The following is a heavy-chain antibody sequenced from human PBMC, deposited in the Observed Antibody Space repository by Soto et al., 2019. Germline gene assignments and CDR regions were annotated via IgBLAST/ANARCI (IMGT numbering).Heavy chain of an antibody. J-gene: IGHJ3*02. V-gene: IGHV4-31*03. CDR2: IYYSGST. Sequence: QVQLQESGPGLVKPSQTLSLTCTVSGGSISSGGYYWSWIRQHPGKGLEWIGYIYYSGSTYYNPSLKSRVTISVDTSKNQFSLKLSSVTAVDTAVYYCARDGPEQLVRGAFHIWGQGTMVTVSS. CDR1: GGSISSGGYY. CDR3: ARDGPEQLVRGAFHI. D-gene: IGHD6-6*01.